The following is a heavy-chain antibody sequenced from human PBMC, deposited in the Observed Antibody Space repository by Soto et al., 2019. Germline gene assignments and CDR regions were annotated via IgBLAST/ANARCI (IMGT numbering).Heavy chain of an antibody. Sequence: SETLSLTCTVSGGSIRNYYWSWIRQPPGKGLEWIGYIYHSGSTSYNPSLKSRVTISVDTSKNQFSLRLNSVTAADTAVYYCARSKWVADSFDIWGQGTMVTVS. CDR1: GGSIRNYY. V-gene: IGHV4-59*01. J-gene: IGHJ3*02. CDR3: ARSKWVADSFDI. CDR2: IYHSGST. D-gene: IGHD2-15*01.